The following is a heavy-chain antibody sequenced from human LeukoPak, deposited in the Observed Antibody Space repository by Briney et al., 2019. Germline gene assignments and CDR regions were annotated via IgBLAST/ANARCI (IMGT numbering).Heavy chain of an antibody. CDR3: ARGRQDVTMIVVVMTAVSYYLDV. D-gene: IGHD3-22*01. J-gene: IGHJ6*03. V-gene: IGHV4-34*01. Sequence: SETLSLTCAVYGGSFSGYYWTWIRRTPEKGLEWIGEMNPSGSTNYNPSLKSRVTISVDTSKNEFSLDLSSVTAADTAVYYWARGRQDVTMIVVVMTAVSYYLDVWGKGTTVTVS. CDR2: MNPSGST. CDR1: GGSFSGYY.